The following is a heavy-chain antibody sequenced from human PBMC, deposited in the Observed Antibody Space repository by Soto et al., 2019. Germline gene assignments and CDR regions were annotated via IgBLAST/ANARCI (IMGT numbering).Heavy chain of an antibody. V-gene: IGHV3-20*04. CDR3: ARRQGNTYFDY. D-gene: IGHD4-4*01. CDR1: GFIFHTYV. CDR2: INWNGDMT. J-gene: IGHJ4*02. Sequence: EVQLVESGGGMIRPGGSLRLSCAASGFIFHTYVISWVRQAPGKGLEWVAGINWNGDMTSYADSVKGRFTISRDNAKNSLSLQMNSLRVEDTALYYCARRQGNTYFDYWGRGTLVTVSS.